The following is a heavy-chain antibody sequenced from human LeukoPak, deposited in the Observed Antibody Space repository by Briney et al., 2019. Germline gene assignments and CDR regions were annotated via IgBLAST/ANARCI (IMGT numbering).Heavy chain of an antibody. CDR1: GYSISSGYY. D-gene: IGHD1-14*01. CDR2: IYHSGST. Sequence: SETLSLTCTVSGYSISSGYYWGWIRQPPGKGLEWIGSIYHSGSTYYNPSLKSRVTISVDTSKNQFSLKLSSVTAADTAVYYCAREAVRTPFDYWGQGTLVTVSS. J-gene: IGHJ4*02. V-gene: IGHV4-38-2*02. CDR3: AREAVRTPFDY.